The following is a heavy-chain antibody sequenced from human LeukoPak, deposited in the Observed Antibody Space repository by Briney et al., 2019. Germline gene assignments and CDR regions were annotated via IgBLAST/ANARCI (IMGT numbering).Heavy chain of an antibody. CDR3: ARAITTYLDDY. Sequence: GGSLRLSCAASGFTFSSYGMHWVRQAPGKGLEWVAFIRYDGGNKYYADSVKGRFTISRDNSKNTLYLQMNSLRAEDTAVYYCARAITTYLDDYWGQGTLVTVSS. CDR1: GFTFSSYG. CDR2: IRYDGGNK. D-gene: IGHD1-1*01. V-gene: IGHV3-30*02. J-gene: IGHJ4*02.